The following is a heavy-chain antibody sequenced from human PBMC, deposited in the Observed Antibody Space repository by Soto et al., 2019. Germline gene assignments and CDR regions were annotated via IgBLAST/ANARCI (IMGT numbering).Heavy chain of an antibody. CDR2: IIPILGIA. D-gene: IGHD3-22*01. J-gene: IGHJ5*02. Sequence: ASVKVSCKASVGTFSSYTISWVRQAPGQGLEWMGRIIPILGIANYAQKFQGRVTITADKSTSTAYMELSSLRSEDTAVYYCARTGGYYYDSSGPPGRFDPWGQGTLVTVSS. CDR3: ARTGGYYYDSSGPPGRFDP. CDR1: VGTFSSYT. V-gene: IGHV1-69*02.